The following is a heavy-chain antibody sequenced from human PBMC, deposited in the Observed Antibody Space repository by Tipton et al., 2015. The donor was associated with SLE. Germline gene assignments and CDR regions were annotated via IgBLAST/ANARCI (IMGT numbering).Heavy chain of an antibody. CDR3: AREVYDSSGYYYYYYGMDV. D-gene: IGHD3-22*01. J-gene: IGHJ6*02. CDR2: ISSSSSYI. CDR1: GFTFSSYS. Sequence: GSLRLSCAASGFTFSSYSMNWVRQAPGKGLEWVSSISSSSSYIYYADSVKGRFTISRDNAKNSLYLQMNSLRAEDTAVYYCAREVYDSSGYYYYYYGMDVWGQGTTVTVSS. V-gene: IGHV3-21*01.